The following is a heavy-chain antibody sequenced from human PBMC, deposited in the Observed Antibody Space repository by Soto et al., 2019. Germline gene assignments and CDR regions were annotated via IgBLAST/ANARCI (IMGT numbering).Heavy chain of an antibody. CDR2: IGASSSTI. V-gene: IGHV3-48*02. CDR1: GFTFNSYN. Sequence: EVQLVESGGGLVQPGGSLRLSCAASGFTFNSYNMNWVRQAPGKGLEWVSYIGASSSTIYYADSVKGRFTISRDNAKNSLYLQMNSMRDDDTAVYYGARKVGPYYYYYMDVWGKGTTVTVSS. D-gene: IGHD2-15*01. J-gene: IGHJ6*03. CDR3: ARKVGPYYYYYMDV.